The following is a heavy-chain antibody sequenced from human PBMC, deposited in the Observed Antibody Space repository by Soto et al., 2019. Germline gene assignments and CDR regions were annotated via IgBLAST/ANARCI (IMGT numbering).Heavy chain of an antibody. D-gene: IGHD1-1*01. CDR2: IYYSGST. CDR1: GGSISSSNHY. J-gene: IGHJ3*02. CDR3: ARRELEPTNNDAFHI. Sequence: SETLSLTCAVSGGSISSSNHYWDWIRQPPGKGPEWIGRIYYSGSTYYNPSLKSRVTISVDTSKNQFSLKLSSVTAADTAVYYCARRELEPTNNDAFHIWGQGTMVTVSS. V-gene: IGHV4-39*01.